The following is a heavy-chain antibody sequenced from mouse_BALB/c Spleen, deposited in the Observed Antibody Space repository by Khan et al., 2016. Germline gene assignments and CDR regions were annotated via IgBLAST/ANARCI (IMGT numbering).Heavy chain of an antibody. Sequence: QIQLVQSGPELRKPGETVKISCKASGYTFRNYGINWVTQAPGKGLKWMGWINTNTEESTFAEEFKGRFAFSLENSASTAYLQINNSKNEDTATYFCAIYGSSAYFDSWGRGTTLTVSS. CDR3: AIYGSSAYFDS. CDR2: INTNTEES. CDR1: GYTFRNYG. D-gene: IGHD1-1*01. V-gene: IGHV9-3*02. J-gene: IGHJ2*01.